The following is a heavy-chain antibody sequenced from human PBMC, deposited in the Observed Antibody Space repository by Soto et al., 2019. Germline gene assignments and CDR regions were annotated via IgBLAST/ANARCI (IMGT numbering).Heavy chain of an antibody. D-gene: IGHD6-19*01. Sequence: EVQLVESGGGLVQPGRSLRLSCAASGFTFDDYAMHWVRQAPGKGLEWVSGISWNSGSIGYADSVNGRFTISRDNAKNSLYLQMNSLRAEDTALYYCAKAPSIAVAGTWFDYWGQGTLVTVSS. V-gene: IGHV3-9*01. J-gene: IGHJ4*02. CDR2: ISWNSGSI. CDR1: GFTFDDYA. CDR3: AKAPSIAVAGTWFDY.